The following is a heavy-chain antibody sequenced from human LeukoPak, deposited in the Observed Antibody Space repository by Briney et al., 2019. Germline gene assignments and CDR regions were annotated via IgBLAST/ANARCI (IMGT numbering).Heavy chain of an antibody. V-gene: IGHV1-46*01. CDR3: ARVVPDYYYYYGMDV. CDR1: RYTFTSYY. Sequence: GASVKVSFKASRYTFTSYYMHWVRQAPGQGLEWMGIMNRSVGSTSYVEKFQGRVTMTRDTSTSTVYMELSSLRSEDTAVYYCARVVPDYYYYYGMDVWGQGTTVTVSS. J-gene: IGHJ6*02. CDR2: MNRSVGST. D-gene: IGHD6-6*01.